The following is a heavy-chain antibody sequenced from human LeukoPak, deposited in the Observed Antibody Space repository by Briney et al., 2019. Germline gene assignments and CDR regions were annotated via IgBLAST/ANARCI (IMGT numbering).Heavy chain of an antibody. V-gene: IGHV4-34*01. D-gene: IGHD6-25*01. CDR2: INHSGTT. CDR3: ARGPRRPSRPFDY. Sequence: SETLSLTCAVYGGSFSGYYWSWVRQPPGKGLEWIGEINHSGTTNYNPSLKSRLTISVDTAKNQFSLNLSSLTAADTAVYYCARGPRRPSRPFDYWGQGTLVTVSS. J-gene: IGHJ4*02. CDR1: GGSFSGYY.